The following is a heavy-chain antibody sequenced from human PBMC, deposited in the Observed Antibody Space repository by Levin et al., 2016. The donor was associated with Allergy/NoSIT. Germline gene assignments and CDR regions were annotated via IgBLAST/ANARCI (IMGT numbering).Heavy chain of an antibody. J-gene: IGHJ6*02. Sequence: VRQMPGKGLEWMGIIYPGDSDTRYSPSFQGQVTISADTSTTTVYLQWTTLKASDTAIYYCAREGNSLLWLSRSYGLDVWGQGTSVTVSS. V-gene: IGHV5-51*01. CDR2: IYPGDSDT. D-gene: IGHD4-23*01. CDR3: AREGNSLLWLSRSYGLDV.